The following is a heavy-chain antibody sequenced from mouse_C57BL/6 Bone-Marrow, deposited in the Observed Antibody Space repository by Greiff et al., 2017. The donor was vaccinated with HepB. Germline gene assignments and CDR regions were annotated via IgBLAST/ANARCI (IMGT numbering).Heavy chain of an antibody. J-gene: IGHJ3*01. Sequence: EVQLVESGGGLVKPGGSLKLSCAASGFTFSSYAMSWVRQTPEKRLEWVATISDGGSYTYYPDNAKNNLYLQMSHLKSEDTAMYYCAREVRRGGAWFAYWGQGTLVTVSA. CDR1: GFTFSSYA. D-gene: IGHD2-14*01. CDR2: ISDGGSYT. CDR3: AREVRRGGAWFAY. V-gene: IGHV5-4*01.